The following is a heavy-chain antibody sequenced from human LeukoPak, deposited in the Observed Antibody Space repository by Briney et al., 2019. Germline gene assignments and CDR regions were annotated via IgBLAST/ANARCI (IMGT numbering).Heavy chain of an antibody. D-gene: IGHD5-12*01. CDR2: FSSDGTI. CDR1: GFTFSSCA. CDR3: AKGLQVESRLES. Sequence: GGSLRLSCAASGFTFSSCAMYWVRQAPGKGLEWVSAFSSDGTIYYADSVKGRFTISRDNSKNTLFLQMDSLRAEDTAVYYCAKGLQVESRLESWGQGTLVTVSS. V-gene: IGHV3-23*01. J-gene: IGHJ5*02.